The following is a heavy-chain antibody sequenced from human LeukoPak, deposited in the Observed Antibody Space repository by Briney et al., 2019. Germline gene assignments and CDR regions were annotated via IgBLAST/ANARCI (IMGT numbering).Heavy chain of an antibody. V-gene: IGHV3-30*02. J-gene: IGHJ6*04. Sequence: GGSLRLSCAASGFTFSTYGMHWVRQAPGKGLEWVAFIRYGGSNKYYADSVKGRFTISRDNSKNTLYVQMNSLRAEDTAVYYCASSSGAATMDVWGKGTTVTVSS. CDR2: IRYGGSNK. CDR3: ASSSGAATMDV. D-gene: IGHD3-22*01. CDR1: GFTFSTYG.